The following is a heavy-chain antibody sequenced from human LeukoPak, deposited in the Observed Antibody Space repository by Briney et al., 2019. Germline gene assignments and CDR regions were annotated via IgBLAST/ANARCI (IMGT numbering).Heavy chain of an antibody. CDR2: IGGSDSRT. CDR3: AKDSSSYNWGYMDV. CDR1: GFTFSTYA. D-gene: IGHD1-20*01. V-gene: IGHV3-23*01. Sequence: GGSLRLSCAASGFTFSTYAMTWVRQAPGKGLEWVSIIGGSDSRTYYADSVKGRFTISREDSKNTLYLQMNSLRAEDTAVYYCAKDSSSYNWGYMDVWGKGTTVIVSS. J-gene: IGHJ6*03.